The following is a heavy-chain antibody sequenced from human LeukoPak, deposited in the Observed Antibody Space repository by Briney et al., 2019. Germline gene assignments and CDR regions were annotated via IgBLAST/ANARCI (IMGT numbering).Heavy chain of an antibody. CDR1: GFTFSSYE. V-gene: IGHV3-48*03. CDR2: ISSSGSTI. Sequence: GGSLRLSCAASGFTFSSYEMNWVRQAPGKGLEWVSYISSSGSTIYYVDSVKGRFTISRDNAKNSLYLQMNSLRAEDTAVYYCARVLWAPYYYYGMDVWGQGTTVTVSS. J-gene: IGHJ6*02. D-gene: IGHD3-10*01. CDR3: ARVLWAPYYYYGMDV.